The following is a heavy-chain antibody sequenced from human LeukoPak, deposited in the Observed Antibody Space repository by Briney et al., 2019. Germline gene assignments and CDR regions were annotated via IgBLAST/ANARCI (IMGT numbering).Heavy chain of an antibody. CDR3: ARRSWRRRVASGYDLYYFGY. CDR2: IYSGGST. J-gene: IGHJ4*02. V-gene: IGHV3-66*01. D-gene: IGHD5-12*01. Sequence: PGGSLRLSCAASGFTVSSNYMSWVRQAPGKGLEWVSVIYSGGSTYYADSVKGRFTISRDNSKNTLYLQMNSLRAEDTAVYYCARRSWRRRVASGYDLYYFGYWGQGTLVTVSS. CDR1: GFTVSSNY.